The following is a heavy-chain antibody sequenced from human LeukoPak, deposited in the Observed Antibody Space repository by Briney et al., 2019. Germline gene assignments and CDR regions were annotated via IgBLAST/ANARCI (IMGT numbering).Heavy chain of an antibody. J-gene: IGHJ4*02. CDR3: AGGATLYYFDY. CDR1: GYTFIIHG. Sequence: ASVKVSCKTTGYTFIIHGISWVRQAPGQGLEWMGWISAYNGNTNYAQKLQGRVTMTTDTSTSTAYMELRSLRSDDTAVYYCAGGATLYYFDYWGQGTLVTVSS. CDR2: ISAYNGNT. D-gene: IGHD1-26*01. V-gene: IGHV1-18*04.